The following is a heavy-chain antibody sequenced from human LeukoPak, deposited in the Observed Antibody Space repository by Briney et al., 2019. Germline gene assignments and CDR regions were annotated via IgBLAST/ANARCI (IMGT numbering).Heavy chain of an antibody. CDR2: ISADGGST. D-gene: IGHD3-22*01. V-gene: IGHV3-43*02. CDR3: AKESGKFGY. J-gene: IGHJ4*02. Sequence: WGSLRLSCVASGLNFDDSAMHWVRQAPGKGLEWVSLISADGGSTFSADSVKGRFSISRDNSKNSLYLQMNSLRSEDTAMYYCAKESGKFGYWGQGTLVAVSS. CDR1: GLNFDDSA.